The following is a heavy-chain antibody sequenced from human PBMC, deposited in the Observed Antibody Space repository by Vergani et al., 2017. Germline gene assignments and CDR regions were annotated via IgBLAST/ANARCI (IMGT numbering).Heavy chain of an antibody. J-gene: IGHJ6*02. V-gene: IGHV4-59*11. D-gene: IGHD5-24*01. Sequence: QVQLQESGPGLVKPSETLSLTCTVSGGSISSHYWSWIRQPPGKGLEWIGYIYYSGSNNYNPSLKSRVTISVDTSKNQFSLKLSSVTAADTAVYYCARGVKDGYNFYYYYGMDVWGQGTTVTVAS. CDR2: IYYSGSN. CDR3: ARGVKDGYNFYYYYGMDV. CDR1: GGSISSHY.